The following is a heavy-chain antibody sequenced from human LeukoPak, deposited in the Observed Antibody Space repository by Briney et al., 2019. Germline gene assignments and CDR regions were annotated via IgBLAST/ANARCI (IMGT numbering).Heavy chain of an antibody. CDR2: VDTSGRT. CDR1: GGSISSGHYY. D-gene: IGHD1-26*01. J-gene: IGHJ4*02. V-gene: IGHV4-61*02. CDR3: ARGSSVGGTTYHHY. Sequence: PSETLSLTCAVSGGSISSGHYYWTWIRQPAGKGPEWIGCVDTSGRTNYNPSVKSRVTMSLDTSKNQFSVNLTSVTAADTAIYYCARGSSVGGTTYHHYWGQGTLVSVSS.